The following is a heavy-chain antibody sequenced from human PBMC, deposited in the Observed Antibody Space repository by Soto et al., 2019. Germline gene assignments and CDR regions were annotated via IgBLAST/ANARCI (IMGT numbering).Heavy chain of an antibody. CDR2: IKSKTDGGTT. Sequence: EVQLVESGGGLVKPGVSLRLSCAASGFTFSNAWMNWVRQAPGKGLEWVGRIKSKTDGGTTDYAAPVKGRFSISRDDSKNTLYLQMNSLKTEDTAVYYCTTSTSGWYAFDIWGQGTMVTVSS. CDR3: TTSTSGWYAFDI. D-gene: IGHD6-19*01. CDR1: GFTFSNAW. J-gene: IGHJ3*02. V-gene: IGHV3-15*07.